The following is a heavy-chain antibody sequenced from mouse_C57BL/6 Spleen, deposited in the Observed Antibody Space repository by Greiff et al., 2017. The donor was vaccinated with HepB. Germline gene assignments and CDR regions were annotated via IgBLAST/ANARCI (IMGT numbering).Heavy chain of an antibody. CDR2: IDPSDSYT. J-gene: IGHJ4*01. CDR1: GYTFTSYW. Sequence: QVQLQQPGAELVMPGASVKLSCKASGYTFTSYWMHWVKQRPGQGLEWIGEIDPSDSYTNYNQKFKGKSTLTVDKSSSTAYMQLSSLTSEDSAVYYCARSNYYYSNYYAMDYGGQGTSVTVSS. D-gene: IGHD2-5*01. CDR3: ARSNYYYSNYYAMDY. V-gene: IGHV1-69*01.